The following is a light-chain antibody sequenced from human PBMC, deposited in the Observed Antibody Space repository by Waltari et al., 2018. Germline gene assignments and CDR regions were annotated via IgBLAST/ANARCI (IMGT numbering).Light chain of an antibody. CDR3: QSYDSSLGGWV. CDR2: GNS. J-gene: IGLJ3*02. Sequence: QSVLPQPPSVSGAPGQRVTIACTGSSSNIRAGYDVHWYQQLPGTAPKLLTYGNSNRPSGVPHRFSDSKSGTSASLAITGLQAEDEADYYCQSYDSSLGGWVFGGGTKLTVL. CDR1: SSNIRAGYD. V-gene: IGLV1-40*01.